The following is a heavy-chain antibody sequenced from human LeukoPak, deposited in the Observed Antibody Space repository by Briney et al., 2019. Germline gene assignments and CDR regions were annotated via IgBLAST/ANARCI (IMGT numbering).Heavy chain of an antibody. CDR3: AYAPTLEV. CDR1: AFTVYNNY. Sequence: RPGGPTSLACAASAFTVYNNYMRWVRQAPGKGLEFVSLIYRVGTTSYADSVKGRFTISRDNSKNTLYLQMNSLRVEDTAVYYCAYAPTLEVWGQGTMVTVSS. CDR2: IYRVGTT. V-gene: IGHV3-53*05. J-gene: IGHJ4*02. D-gene: IGHD3-3*01.